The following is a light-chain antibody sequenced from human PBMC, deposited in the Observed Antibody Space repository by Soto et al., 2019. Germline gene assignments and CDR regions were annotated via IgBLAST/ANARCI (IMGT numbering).Light chain of an antibody. CDR2: DVT. J-gene: IGLJ2*01. Sequence: QSVLTQPASVSGSPGQSITISCSGTPSDIGAYNYVSWYQHLPGKAPKVIIYDVTNRPSGVSSRFSGSKSGTTASLTISGLQAEDEANYDCGSYTISSTLMIFGGGTKVTVI. CDR1: PSDIGAYNY. CDR3: GSYTISSTLMI. V-gene: IGLV2-14*03.